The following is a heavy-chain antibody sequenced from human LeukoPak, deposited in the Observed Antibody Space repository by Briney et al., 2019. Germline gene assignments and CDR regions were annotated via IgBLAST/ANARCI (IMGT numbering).Heavy chain of an antibody. CDR3: AKDRDFYGSGSYYN. J-gene: IGHJ4*02. CDR1: GFTFSSYW. V-gene: IGHV3-7*03. CDR2: IKQDGSEK. D-gene: IGHD3-10*01. Sequence: GGSLRLSCAASGFTFSSYWMSWVRQAPGKGLEWVANIKQDGSEKYYVDSVKGRFTISRDNAKNTLYLQMNSLRAEDTAVYYCAKDRDFYGSGSYYNWGQGTLVTVSS.